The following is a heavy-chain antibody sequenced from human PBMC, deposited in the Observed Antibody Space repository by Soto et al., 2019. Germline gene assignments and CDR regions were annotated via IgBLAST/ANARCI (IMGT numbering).Heavy chain of an antibody. CDR1: PFPFNSYT. Sequence: GGSLKLFCASSPFPFNSYTINALRYTPVTGLEWVSSISSSSSYIYYADSVKGRFTISRDNAKNSLYLQMNSLRAEDTAVYYCARDLDSSSWYPSSMDVWGQGATVTVSS. D-gene: IGHD6-13*01. CDR3: ARDLDSSSWYPSSMDV. J-gene: IGHJ6*02. CDR2: ISSSSSYI. V-gene: IGHV3-21*01.